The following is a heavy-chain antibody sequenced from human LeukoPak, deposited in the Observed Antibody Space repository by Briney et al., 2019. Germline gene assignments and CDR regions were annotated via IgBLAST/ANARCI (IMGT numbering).Heavy chain of an antibody. D-gene: IGHD6-13*01. Sequence: ASVKVSCKASGYTFTGNYMHWVRQAPGQGLEWMGWINPISGDTNYAQNFQGRVTMARDTSISTAYMELSGLRSDDTAVYYCARGGGVAAAGTRFDYWGQGTLVTVSS. CDR1: GYTFTGNY. J-gene: IGHJ4*02. V-gene: IGHV1-2*02. CDR2: INPISGDT. CDR3: ARGGGVAAAGTRFDY.